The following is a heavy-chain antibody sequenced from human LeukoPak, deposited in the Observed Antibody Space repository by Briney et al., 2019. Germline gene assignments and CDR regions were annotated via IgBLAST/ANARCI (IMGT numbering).Heavy chain of an antibody. J-gene: IGHJ6*03. CDR3: ARSVPIFGVVMTSYYMDV. V-gene: IGHV3-7*01. Sequence: PGGSLRLSCAASGFTFKKYWMNWVRQVPGKGLECLGNIKEDGSETYYADSVKGRFTISRDNPKNLLFLQINSLRVEDTAVYFCARSVPIFGVVMTSYYMDVWGKGTTVTVSS. CDR2: IKEDGSET. CDR1: GFTFKKYW. D-gene: IGHD3-3*01.